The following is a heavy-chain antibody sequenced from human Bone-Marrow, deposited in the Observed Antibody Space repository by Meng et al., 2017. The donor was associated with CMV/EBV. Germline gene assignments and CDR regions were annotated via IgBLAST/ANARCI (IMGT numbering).Heavy chain of an antibody. CDR3: ARGGQRGWTNWFDP. D-gene: IGHD6-25*01. V-gene: IGHV1-69*10. Sequence: SVKVSCKASGYTFFSYCIHWVRQAPGQGLEWMGGIIPILGIANYAQKFQGRVTITADKSTSTAYMELSSLRSEDTAVYYCARGGQRGWTNWFDPWGQGTLVTVSS. CDR2: IIPILGIA. J-gene: IGHJ5*02. CDR1: GYTFFSYC.